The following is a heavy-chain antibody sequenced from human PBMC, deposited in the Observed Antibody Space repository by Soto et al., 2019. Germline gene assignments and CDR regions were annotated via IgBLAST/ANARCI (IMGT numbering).Heavy chain of an antibody. Sequence: PGGSLRLSCTASGFTFGDYAMSWVRQAPGKGLEWVGFIRSKAYGGTTEYAASVKGRFTISRDDSKSIAYLQMNSLKTEGTAVYYCTRDTSDRGLDAFDIWGQGTMVTVSS. D-gene: IGHD3-22*01. V-gene: IGHV3-49*04. CDR3: TRDTSDRGLDAFDI. J-gene: IGHJ3*02. CDR2: IRSKAYGGTT. CDR1: GFTFGDYA.